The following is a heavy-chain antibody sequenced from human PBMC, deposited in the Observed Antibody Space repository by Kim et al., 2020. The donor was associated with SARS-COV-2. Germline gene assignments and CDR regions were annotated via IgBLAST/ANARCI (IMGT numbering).Heavy chain of an antibody. V-gene: IGHV4-39*02. J-gene: IGHJ6*02. CDR3: ARDSGITIFGVVIDYYGMDV. Sequence: SRVTISGDTSKNQFSLKLSSVTAADTAVYYCARDSGITIFGVVIDYYGMDVWGQGTTVTVSS. D-gene: IGHD3-3*01.